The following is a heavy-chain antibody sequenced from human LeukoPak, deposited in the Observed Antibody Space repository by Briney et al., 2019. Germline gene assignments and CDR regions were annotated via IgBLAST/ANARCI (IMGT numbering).Heavy chain of an antibody. CDR2: ISWNSCSI. V-gene: IGHV3-9*01. CDR3: AKESPYYYYMDV. CDR1: GFTFDDYA. Sequence: SLRLSCAASGFTFDDYAMHWVRQAPGKGLEWGAGISWNSCSIGYADSVKGRFTLSKDDAKTPLYLPMNSLRAEDTALYYCAKESPYYYYMDVWGKGTTVTISS. J-gene: IGHJ6*03.